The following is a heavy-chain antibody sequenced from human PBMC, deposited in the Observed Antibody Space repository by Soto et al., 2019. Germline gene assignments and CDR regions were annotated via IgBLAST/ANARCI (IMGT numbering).Heavy chain of an antibody. CDR3: AKEGAAASRHYYYYYMDV. Sequence: QVQLVESGGGVVQPGRSLRLSCAASGFTFSSYGMHWVRQAPGKELEWVEVISYDGSNKYYAEYLKGRFTISIDNSKNTLYLQMNSLIAEDTAVYYCAKEGAAASRHYYYYYMDVWCKGTTVTVSS. V-gene: IGHV3-30*18. CDR1: GFTFSSYG. CDR2: ISYDGSNK. D-gene: IGHD2-2*01. J-gene: IGHJ6*03.